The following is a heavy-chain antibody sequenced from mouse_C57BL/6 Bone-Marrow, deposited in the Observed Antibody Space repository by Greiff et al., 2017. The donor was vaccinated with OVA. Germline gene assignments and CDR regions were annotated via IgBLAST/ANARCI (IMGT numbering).Heavy chain of an antibody. J-gene: IGHJ2*01. CDR3: ESGSYYSNSGDY. CDR1: GYTFTSYW. Sequence: QVQLQQPGAELVKPGASVKMSCKASGYTFTSYWITWVKQRPGQGLEWIGDIYPGSGSTNYNEKFKSKATLTVDTSSSTAYMQLSSLTSEDSAVYYCESGSYYSNSGDYWGQGTTLTVSS. V-gene: IGHV1-55*01. D-gene: IGHD2-5*01. CDR2: IYPGSGST.